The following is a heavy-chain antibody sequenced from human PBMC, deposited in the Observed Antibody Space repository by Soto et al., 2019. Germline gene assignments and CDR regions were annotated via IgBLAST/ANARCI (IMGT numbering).Heavy chain of an antibody. J-gene: IGHJ4*02. Sequence: SETLSLTCTVSGGSISSSSYYWGWIRQPPGKGLEWIGSIYYSGSTYYNPSLKSRVTISVDTSKNQFSLKLSSVTAADTAVYYCARLLPVDPGYRPDNIDYWGQGTLVTVS. CDR2: IYYSGST. CDR1: GGSISSSSYY. CDR3: ARLLPVDPGYRPDNIDY. V-gene: IGHV4-39*01. D-gene: IGHD5-18*01.